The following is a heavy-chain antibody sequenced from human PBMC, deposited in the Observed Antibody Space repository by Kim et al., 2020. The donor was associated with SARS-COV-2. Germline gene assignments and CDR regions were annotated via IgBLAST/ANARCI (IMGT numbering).Heavy chain of an antibody. D-gene: IGHD2-2*01. CDR3: ATPPASYYYYYYMDV. CDR1: GFTFSSYA. J-gene: IGHJ6*03. V-gene: IGHV3-23*01. Sequence: GGSLRLSCAASGFTFSSYAMSWVRQAPGKGLEWVSAISGSGGSTYYADSVKGRFSISRDNSKNTLYLQMNSLRAEDTAVYYCATPPASYYYYYYMDVWGKGATVTVSS. CDR2: ISGSGGST.